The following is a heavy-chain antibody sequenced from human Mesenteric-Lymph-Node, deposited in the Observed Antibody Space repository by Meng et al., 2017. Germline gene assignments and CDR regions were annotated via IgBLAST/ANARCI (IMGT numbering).Heavy chain of an antibody. CDR2: IRSKTHGGTT. D-gene: IGHD2-15*01. J-gene: IGHJ4*02. CDR3: TTEVNGRGDC. V-gene: IGHV3-15*01. CDR1: GFTFSNAW. Sequence: GESLKISCAASGFTFSNAWLTWIRQAPGKGLEWVGRIRSKTHGGTTDYAAPVKGRFTISRDDSKNTLYLQMNSLKTEDTAVYYCTTEVNGRGDCWGQG.